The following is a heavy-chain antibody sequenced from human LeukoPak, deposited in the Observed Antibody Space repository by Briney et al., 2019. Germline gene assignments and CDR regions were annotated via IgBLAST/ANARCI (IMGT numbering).Heavy chain of an antibody. CDR2: IYHSGST. J-gene: IGHJ4*02. CDR3: ARKSGWNLDY. Sequence: DPSGTLSLTCRVSGGFISTSNWWSWVRQSPGKGLEWIGEIYHSGSTNYNPSLKSQVTISVDKSKNQFSLRLNSVTGADTAVYYCARKSGWNLDYWGQGTLVAVSP. V-gene: IGHV4-4*02. CDR1: GGFISTSNW. D-gene: IGHD6-19*01.